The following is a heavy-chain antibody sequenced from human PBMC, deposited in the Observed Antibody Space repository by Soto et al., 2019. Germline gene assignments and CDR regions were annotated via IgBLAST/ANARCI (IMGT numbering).Heavy chain of an antibody. CDR1: GESFSGYY. Sequence: PSESLSLTCAVYGESFSGYYWTWIRQPPGKGLEWIGEINDSGSTNYSPSLKSRVTISVDTSKNQFFLRVTSMTAADTAVYYCARRGITPYPSAWYYWSQGTLVTVSS. V-gene: IGHV4-34*01. CDR3: ARRGITPYPSAWYY. CDR2: INDSGST. J-gene: IGHJ4*02. D-gene: IGHD6-19*01.